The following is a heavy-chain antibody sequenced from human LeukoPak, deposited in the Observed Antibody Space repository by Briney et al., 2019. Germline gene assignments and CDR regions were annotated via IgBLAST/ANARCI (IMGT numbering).Heavy chain of an antibody. J-gene: IGHJ4*02. Sequence: SETLSLTCTVSGGSISSGSYYWGWIRQPPGKGLEWIGNVYYTGSTYYNPSLKSRVTISVDTSKSQFSLKLSSVTAADTAVYYCARGIGKRWLQGSAFYFDYWGQGTLVTVSS. CDR3: ARGIGKRWLQGSAFYFDY. CDR1: GGSISSGSYY. CDR2: VYYTGST. V-gene: IGHV4-39*07. D-gene: IGHD5-24*01.